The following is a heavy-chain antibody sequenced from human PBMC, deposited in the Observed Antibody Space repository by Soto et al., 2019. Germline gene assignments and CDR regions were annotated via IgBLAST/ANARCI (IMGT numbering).Heavy chain of an antibody. CDR2: INSDGSST. CDR3: ASPEANCGGDCYSSFDY. D-gene: IGHD2-21*02. J-gene: IGHJ4*02. Sequence: LRLSCAASGFTFSSYWMHWVRQAPGKGLVWVSRINSDGSSTSYADSVKGRFTISRDNAKNTLYLQMNSLRAEDTAVYYCASPEANCGGDCYSSFDYWGQGTLVTVSS. CDR1: GFTFSSYW. V-gene: IGHV3-74*01.